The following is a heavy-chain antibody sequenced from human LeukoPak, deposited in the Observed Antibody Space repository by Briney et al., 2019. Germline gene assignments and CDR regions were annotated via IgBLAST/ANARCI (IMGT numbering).Heavy chain of an antibody. J-gene: IGHJ4*02. V-gene: IGHV3-30*02. CDR1: GFTFSSYG. Sequence: PGGSLRLSCSASGFTFSSYGMHWVRQAPGKGLEWVAFIRYDGSNEYYADSVKGRFTISRDNSKNTVYLQMNSLRAEDTAVYYCARAYVTIFGVAEPLDYWGQGTLVTVSS. CDR2: IRYDGSNE. D-gene: IGHD3-3*01. CDR3: ARAYVTIFGVAEPLDY.